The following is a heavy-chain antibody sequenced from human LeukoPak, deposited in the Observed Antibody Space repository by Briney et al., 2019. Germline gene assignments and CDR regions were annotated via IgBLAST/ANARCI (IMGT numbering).Heavy chain of an antibody. CDR2: IYYSGST. V-gene: IGHV4-30-4*08. CDR1: GASISSGDYY. CDR3: ARDAGHQLSRRNYYAMDV. Sequence: PSQTLSLTCTVSGASISSGDYYWTWLRQPPGKGLEWIGYIYYSGSTYYNPSLKSRVTISVDTSKNQFSLRLSSVTAADTAVYYCARDAGHQLSRRNYYAMDVWGQGTTVTVSS. D-gene: IGHD2-2*01. J-gene: IGHJ6*02.